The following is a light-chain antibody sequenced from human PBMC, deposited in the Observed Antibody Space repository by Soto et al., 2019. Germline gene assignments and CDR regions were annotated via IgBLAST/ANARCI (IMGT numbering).Light chain of an antibody. V-gene: IGKV3-15*01. CDR1: QSVSSN. Sequence: EIVMTQSPATLSVSPGERATLSCRASQSVSSNLAWYQQKPGQSPRLLIYGASTRATGIPARFSGSGSGTDLTLTISSLQSEAFAVYYCQHYNNWPPWTFGQGTKVEIK. J-gene: IGKJ1*01. CDR2: GAS. CDR3: QHYNNWPPWT.